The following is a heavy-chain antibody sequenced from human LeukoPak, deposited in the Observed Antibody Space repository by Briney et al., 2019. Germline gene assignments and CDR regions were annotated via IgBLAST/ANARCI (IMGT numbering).Heavy chain of an antibody. Sequence: SETLSLTCTVSGGSLSSYYWSWIRQPPGKGLEWIGYIYYSGSTNYNPSLKSRVTISVDTSKNQFSLKLSSVTAADTAVYYCAREYYYDSSGYYPFDYWGQGTLVTVSS. J-gene: IGHJ4*02. V-gene: IGHV4-59*01. D-gene: IGHD3-22*01. CDR3: AREYYYDSSGYYPFDY. CDR1: GGSLSSYY. CDR2: IYYSGST.